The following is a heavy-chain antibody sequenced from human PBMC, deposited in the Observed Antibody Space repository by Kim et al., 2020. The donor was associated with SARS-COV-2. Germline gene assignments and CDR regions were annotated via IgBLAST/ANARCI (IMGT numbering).Heavy chain of an antibody. CDR3: ARDGSGGYNYYFDY. Sequence: AQRFQGRVTMTRDTSTCTVYMELSSLRSEDTAVYYCARDGSGGYNYYFDYWGQGTLVTVSS. J-gene: IGHJ4*02. D-gene: IGHD5-12*01. V-gene: IGHV1-46*01.